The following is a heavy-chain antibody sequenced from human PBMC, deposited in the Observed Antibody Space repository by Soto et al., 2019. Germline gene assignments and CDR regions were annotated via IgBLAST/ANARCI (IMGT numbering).Heavy chain of an antibody. Sequence: SETLSLTCAVSGGSISSSNWWSWVRQPPGKGLEWIGEIYHSGSTNYNPSLKSRVTISVDKSKNQFSLKLSSVTAADTAVYYCARGRPRGYSGRIAAAGTGWFDPWGQGTLVTVSS. D-gene: IGHD6-13*01. V-gene: IGHV4-4*02. J-gene: IGHJ5*02. CDR3: ARGRPRGYSGRIAAAGTGWFDP. CDR2: IYHSGST. CDR1: GGSISSSNW.